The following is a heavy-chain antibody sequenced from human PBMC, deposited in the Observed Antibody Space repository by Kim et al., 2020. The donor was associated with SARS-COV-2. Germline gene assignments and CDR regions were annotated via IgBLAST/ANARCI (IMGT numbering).Heavy chain of an antibody. Sequence: GGSLRLSCAASGFTFSSYGMHWVRQAPGKGLEWVAVISYDGSNKYYADSVKGRFTISRDNSKNTLYLQMNSLRAEDTAVYYCAKGGAGPSSWGQGTLGTVSS. V-gene: IGHV3-30*18. J-gene: IGHJ4*02. CDR3: AKGGAGPSS. CDR1: GFTFSSYG. D-gene: IGHD2-2*01. CDR2: ISYDGSNK.